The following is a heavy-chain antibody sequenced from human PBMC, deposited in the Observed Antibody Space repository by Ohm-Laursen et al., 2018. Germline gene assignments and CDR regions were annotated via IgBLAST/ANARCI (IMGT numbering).Heavy chain of an antibody. D-gene: IGHD1-14*01. Sequence: SLRLSCAASGFTFSNYAMSWVRQAPGKGLECFSSISSNGGTTYYTDSVKGRFTLSRDNSKNTLYLQMDSLRVDDTAVYYCAKAGPYYLDYWGQGTLVTVSS. CDR1: GFTFSNYA. CDR2: ISSNGGTT. V-gene: IGHV3-23*01. J-gene: IGHJ4*02. CDR3: AKAGPYYLDY.